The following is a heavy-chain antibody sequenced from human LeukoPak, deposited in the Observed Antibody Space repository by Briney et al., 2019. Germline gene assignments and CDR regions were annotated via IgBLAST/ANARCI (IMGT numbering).Heavy chain of an antibody. CDR2: ISSDGRDK. CDR1: TFYFTDYA. D-gene: IGHD3-22*01. CDR3: AKRPDRSYYDRTGYYYFDY. V-gene: IGHV3-30*18. Sequence: GGSLRLSCAVSTFYFTDYAMHWVRQAPGKGLEWVAVISSDGRDKHHADSVKGRFTISRDNSKSTLYLQMNSLRADDTAVYYCAKRPDRSYYDRTGYYYFDYWGQGTLVTVSS. J-gene: IGHJ4*02.